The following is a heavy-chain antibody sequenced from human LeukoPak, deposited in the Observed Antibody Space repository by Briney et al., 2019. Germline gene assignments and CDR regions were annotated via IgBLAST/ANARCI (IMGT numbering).Heavy chain of an antibody. CDR2: IYYSGST. CDR3: ARGYCNSTSCYDYYYMDV. D-gene: IGHD2-2*01. J-gene: IGHJ6*03. V-gene: IGHV4-31*03. Sequence: SETLSLTCTVSGGSISSGGYYWSWLRQHPGKGLEWIGYIYYSGSTYYNPSLKSRVTISVDTSKNQFSLKLSSVTAADTAVYYCARGYCNSTSCYDYYYMDVWGKGTTVTVSS. CDR1: GGSISSGGYY.